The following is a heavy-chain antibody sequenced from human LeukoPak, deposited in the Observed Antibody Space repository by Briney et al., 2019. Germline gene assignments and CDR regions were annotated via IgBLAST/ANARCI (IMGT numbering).Heavy chain of an antibody. Sequence: GGSLRLSCAASGFTFSSYSMNWVRQAPGKGLEWVSSISSSSSYIYYADSVKGRFTISRDNAKNSLYLQMNSLRAEDTAVYYCTGNYYGSGSYADFDYWGQGTLVTVSS. CDR2: ISSSSSYI. J-gene: IGHJ4*02. CDR3: TGNYYGSGSYADFDY. D-gene: IGHD3-10*01. V-gene: IGHV3-21*04. CDR1: GFTFSSYS.